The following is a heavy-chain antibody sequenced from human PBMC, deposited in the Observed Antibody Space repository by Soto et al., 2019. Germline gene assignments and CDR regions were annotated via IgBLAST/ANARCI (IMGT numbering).Heavy chain of an antibody. V-gene: IGHV3-23*01. CDR2: ISGSGGST. CDR1: GFTFSSYA. D-gene: IGHD3-22*01. J-gene: IGHJ4*02. CDR3: AKDKETYYYDSSGYSDY. Sequence: EVQLLESGGGLVQPGGSLRLSCAASGFTFSSYAMSWVRQAPGKGLEWVSAISGSGGSTYYADSVKGRFTISRDNSKNTLYLQMNSLRAEDTAVYYCAKDKETYYYDSSGYSDYRGQGTLVTVSS.